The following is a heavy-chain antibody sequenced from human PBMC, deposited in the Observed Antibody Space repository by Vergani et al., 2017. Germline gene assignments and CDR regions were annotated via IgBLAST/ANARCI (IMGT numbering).Heavy chain of an antibody. V-gene: IGHV1-18*01. CDR2: ISAYNGNT. D-gene: IGHD2-2*01. CDR3: ARDGDIVVVPAASYYYYYGMDV. J-gene: IGHJ6*02. CDR1: GYTFTSYG. Sequence: QVQLVQSGAEVKKPGASVKVSCKASGYTFTSYGISWVRQAPGQGLEWMGWISAYNGNTNYAQKLQGSVTMTTDTSTSTAYMERRSLRSDDTAVYYCARDGDIVVVPAASYYYYYGMDVWGQGTTVTVSS.